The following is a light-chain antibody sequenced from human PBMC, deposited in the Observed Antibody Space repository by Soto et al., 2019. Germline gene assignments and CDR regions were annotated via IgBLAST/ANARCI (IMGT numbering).Light chain of an antibody. CDR1: QDLGTW. V-gene: IGKV1-12*01. J-gene: IGKJ5*01. CDR3: QQAIRLPT. Sequence: DIQMTQSPSYVSAFVGDTVTITCRASQDLGTWLAWYQQKPGKAPKILIYGATTLQNGVPSRFSGSGYGTDFTLTITSLQPEDIGTYYCQQAIRLPTFGQGTRLQ. CDR2: GAT.